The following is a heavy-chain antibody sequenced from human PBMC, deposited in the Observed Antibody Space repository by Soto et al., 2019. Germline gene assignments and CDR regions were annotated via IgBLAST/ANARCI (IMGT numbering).Heavy chain of an antibody. CDR2: IWYDGSKK. V-gene: IGHV3-33*06. Sequence: QVQLVESGGGVVQPGRSLRLSCAASGFTFSSYGIHWVRQAPGKGLEWVANIWYDGSKKYYVDSVKGRFTISRDNSKNMLYVQMNSLRAEDTAVYYGAKDRGGSSSHFDYWGQGTLVTVSS. D-gene: IGHD1-26*01. CDR3: AKDRGGSSSHFDY. CDR1: GFTFSSYG. J-gene: IGHJ4*02.